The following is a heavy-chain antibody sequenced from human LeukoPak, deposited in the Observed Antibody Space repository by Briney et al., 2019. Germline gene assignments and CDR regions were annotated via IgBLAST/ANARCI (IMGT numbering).Heavy chain of an antibody. V-gene: IGHV3-48*03. CDR2: ISSSGSTI. CDR1: GFTFSSYE. J-gene: IGHJ4*02. CDR3: ARGSEPPGVTSFDY. D-gene: IGHD1-14*01. Sequence: GGSLRLSCAASGFTFSSYEMNWVRQAPGKGLEWVSYISSSGSTIYYADSVKGRFTISRDNAKNSLYLQMNSLRAEDTAVYYCARGSEPPGVTSFDYWGQGTLVTVSS.